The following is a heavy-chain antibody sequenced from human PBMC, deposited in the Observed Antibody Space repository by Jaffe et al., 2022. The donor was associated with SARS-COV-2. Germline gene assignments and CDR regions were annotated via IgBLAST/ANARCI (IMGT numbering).Heavy chain of an antibody. Sequence: QVQLVESGGGVVQPGRSLRLSCAASGFTFSSYAMHWVRQAPGKGLEWVAVISYDGSNKYYADSVKGRFTISRDNSKNTLYLQMNSLRAEDTAVYYCARDPGPASSSWYGAFDIWGQGTMVTVSS. CDR3: ARDPGPASSSWYGAFDI. J-gene: IGHJ3*02. CDR2: ISYDGSNK. CDR1: GFTFSSYA. V-gene: IGHV3-30*04. D-gene: IGHD6-13*01.